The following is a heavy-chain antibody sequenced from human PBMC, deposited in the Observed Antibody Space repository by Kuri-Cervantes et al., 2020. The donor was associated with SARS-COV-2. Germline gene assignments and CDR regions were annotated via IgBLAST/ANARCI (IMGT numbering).Heavy chain of an antibody. D-gene: IGHD1-1*01. J-gene: IGHJ3*02. CDR1: GFTFSSYW. Sequence: GESLKISCAASGFTFSSYWMSWVRQAPGKGLEWVANIKQDGSEKYYVDSVKGRFTIYRDNAKNTLYLQMNSLRAEDTAVYYCAREETGDAFDIWGQGTMVTVSS. CDR3: AREETGDAFDI. V-gene: IGHV3-7*01. CDR2: IKQDGSEK.